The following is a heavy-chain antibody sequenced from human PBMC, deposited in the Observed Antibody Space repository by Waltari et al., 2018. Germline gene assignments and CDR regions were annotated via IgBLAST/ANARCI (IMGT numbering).Heavy chain of an antibody. CDR3: ARHGEEGWELLSIDD. Sequence: EVQLVQSGAEVKKPGESLKISCKGSGYSFTSYWIGWVRQMPGKGLEWMGVKGPWDSDTRYCPSSQGQVTTSADKSISTAYRQWSSLKASDTAMYYCARHGEEGWELLSIDDWGQGTLVTVSS. CDR2: KGPWDSDT. D-gene: IGHD1-26*01. CDR1: GYSFTSYW. J-gene: IGHJ4*02. V-gene: IGHV5-51*01.